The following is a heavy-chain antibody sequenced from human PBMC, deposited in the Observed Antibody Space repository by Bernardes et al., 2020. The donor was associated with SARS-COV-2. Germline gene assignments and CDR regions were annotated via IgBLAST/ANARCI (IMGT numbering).Heavy chain of an antibody. CDR1: GFTFSSYS. CDR3: ASPRGYSSGPYDY. CDR2: ISSSSSYI. D-gene: IGHD6-19*01. Sequence: GGSLRLWCAASGFTFSSYSMNWVRQAPGKGLEWVSSISSSSSYIYYADSVKGRFTISRDNAKNSLYLQMNSLRAEDTAVYYCASPRGYSSGPYDYWGQGTLVTVSS. V-gene: IGHV3-21*01. J-gene: IGHJ4*02.